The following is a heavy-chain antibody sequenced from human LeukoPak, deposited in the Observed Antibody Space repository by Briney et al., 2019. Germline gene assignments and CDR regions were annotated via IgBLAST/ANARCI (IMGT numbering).Heavy chain of an antibody. CDR2: IDPSDSYT. CDR3: ARHFYGDYAFDS. Sequence: GESLKISCKGSGYSFTVYWITWVRQMPGKGLEWMGTIDPSDSYTNYSPSFQGHVTISADKSINSAYLQWSSLKTSDSAIYYCARHFYGDYAFDSWGQGTLVTVSS. D-gene: IGHD4-17*01. V-gene: IGHV5-10-1*01. CDR1: GYSFTVYW. J-gene: IGHJ4*02.